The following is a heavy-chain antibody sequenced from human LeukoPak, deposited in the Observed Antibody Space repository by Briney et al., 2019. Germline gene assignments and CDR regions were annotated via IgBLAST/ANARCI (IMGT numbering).Heavy chain of an antibody. CDR2: IYYSGST. V-gene: IGHV4-39*07. Sequence: SETLSLTCAVSGASISGSGYYWGWIRQPPGKGLEWLGNIYYSGSTNYNPSLKSRVTISVDTSKNQFSLKLSSVTAADTAVYYCARGRIQLSYSSWFDPWGQGTLVTVSS. CDR3: ARGRIQLSYSSWFDP. J-gene: IGHJ5*02. CDR1: GASISGSGYY. D-gene: IGHD5-18*01.